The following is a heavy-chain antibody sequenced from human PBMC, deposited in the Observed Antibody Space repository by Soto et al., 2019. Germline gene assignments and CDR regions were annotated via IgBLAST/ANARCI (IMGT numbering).Heavy chain of an antibody. Sequence: GGSLRLSCAASGLTFHRHGTHWVRQAPGKGLEWVAVISFDGLKTYYADSVKGRFTISRDNTNTTLFLQMNTLRPEDTAVYYCAQDRSGSYPFYYGMDVWGQGTTVTVSS. CDR3: AQDRSGSYPFYYGMDV. CDR1: GLTFHRHG. V-gene: IGHV3-30*18. J-gene: IGHJ6*02. D-gene: IGHD1-26*01. CDR2: ISFDGLKT.